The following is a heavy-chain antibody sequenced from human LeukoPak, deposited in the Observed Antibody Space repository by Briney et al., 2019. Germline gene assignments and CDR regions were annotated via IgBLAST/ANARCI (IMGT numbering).Heavy chain of an antibody. Sequence: GGSLRLSCAASGLTFSGSAMHWVRQASGKGLEWVGRIRSKANTYATAYAASVKGRFSISRNDSKNTAYLQMNSLKAEDTAVYYCIQSRDGYNLVDYWGQGTLVTVSS. CDR2: IRSKANTYAT. V-gene: IGHV3-73*01. CDR1: GLTFSGSA. J-gene: IGHJ4*02. D-gene: IGHD5-24*01. CDR3: IQSRDGYNLVDY.